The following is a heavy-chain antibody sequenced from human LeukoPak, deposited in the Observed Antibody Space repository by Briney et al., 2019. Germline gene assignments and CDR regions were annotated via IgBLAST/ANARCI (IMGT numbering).Heavy chain of an antibody. Sequence: SETLSLTCTVSEGSIGTLYWSWIRQPPGKGLEWIGYIYYNGNTKYNPSLKSRVTISVDTSKNQFSLKVTSVTAADTAVYYCARTTRYCSGGSCYGAVENFDYWGQGTLVTVSS. CDR2: IYYNGNT. V-gene: IGHV4-59*11. D-gene: IGHD2-15*01. CDR3: ARTTRYCSGGSCYGAVENFDY. CDR1: EGSIGTLY. J-gene: IGHJ4*02.